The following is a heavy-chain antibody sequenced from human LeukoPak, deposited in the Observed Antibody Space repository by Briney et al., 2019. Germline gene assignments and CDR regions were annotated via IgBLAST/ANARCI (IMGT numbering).Heavy chain of an antibody. CDR1: GYSFTSQW. V-gene: IGHV5-51*01. CDR2: IYPGDSDT. CDR3: ARRGYDILTGFYIGAFDI. Sequence: GESLTISCKGFGYSFTSQWIGRVRQMPGKGLEWMGIIYPGDSDTRYSPSFGGQVTISADKSISTAYLQWSSLKASDTAMYYCARRGYDILTGFYIGAFDIWGQGTMVTVSS. J-gene: IGHJ3*02. D-gene: IGHD3-9*01.